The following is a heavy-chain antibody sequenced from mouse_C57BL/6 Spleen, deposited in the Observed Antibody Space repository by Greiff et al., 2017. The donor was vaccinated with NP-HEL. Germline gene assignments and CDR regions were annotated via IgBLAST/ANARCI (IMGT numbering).Heavy chain of an antibody. CDR2: INPGSGGT. CDR1: GYAFTNYL. CDR3: ARGGSKGPFDY. V-gene: IGHV1-54*01. Sequence: QVQLQQSGAELVRPGTSVKVSCKASGYAFTNYLIEWVKQRPGQGLEWIGVINPGSGGTNYNEKFKGKATLTADQSSSTAYLQLSSLTSEDYAVDFCARGGSKGPFDYWGQGTTLTVSS. D-gene: IGHD1-3*01. J-gene: IGHJ2*01.